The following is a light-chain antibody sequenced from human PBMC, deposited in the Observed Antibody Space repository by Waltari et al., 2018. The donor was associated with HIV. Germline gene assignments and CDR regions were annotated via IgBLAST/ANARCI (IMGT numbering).Light chain of an antibody. J-gene: IGLJ2*01. CDR3: QSADTSGTHVV. V-gene: IGLV3-25*03. Sequence: SYELTQPPSVSVSPGQTARITCSGDALPKRYAYWYQQKPGQAPVLVIYKASERPSGIPERFSGSSSGTTVTLTISGVQAEDEADYYCQSADTSGTHVVFGGGTKLTVL. CDR2: KAS. CDR1: ALPKRY.